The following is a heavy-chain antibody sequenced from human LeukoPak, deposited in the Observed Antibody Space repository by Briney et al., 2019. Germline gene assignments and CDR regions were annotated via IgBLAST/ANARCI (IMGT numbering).Heavy chain of an antibody. CDR3: ARDATEDYYDRSGYYSYFDY. J-gene: IGHJ4*02. CDR1: GYTFTGYY. CDR2: INPSGGNT. V-gene: IGHV1-46*01. D-gene: IGHD3-22*01. Sequence: GASVKVSCKASGYTFTGYYMHWVRQAPGQGLEWMGIINPSGGNTSYAQKFQGRVIMTRDMSTSTAYMELSSLRSEDTAVYYCARDATEDYYDRSGYYSYFDYWGQGTLVTVSS.